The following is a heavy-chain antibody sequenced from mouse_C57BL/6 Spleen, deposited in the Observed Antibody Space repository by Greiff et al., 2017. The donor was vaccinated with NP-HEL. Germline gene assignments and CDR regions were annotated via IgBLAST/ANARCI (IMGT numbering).Heavy chain of an antibody. V-gene: IGHV1-52*01. CDR1: GYTFTSYW. D-gene: IGHD2-4*01. CDR3: ARGLRRGAGFAY. J-gene: IGHJ3*01. CDR2: IDPSDSET. Sequence: QVQLKQPGAELVRPGSSVKLSCKASGYTFTSYWMHWVKQRPIQGLEWIGNIDPSDSETHYNQKFKDKATLTVDKSSSTAYMQLSSLTSEDSAVYYCARGLRRGAGFAYWGQGTLVTVSA.